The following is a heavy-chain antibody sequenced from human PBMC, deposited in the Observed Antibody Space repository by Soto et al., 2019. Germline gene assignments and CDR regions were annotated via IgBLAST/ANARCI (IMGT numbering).Heavy chain of an antibody. Sequence: SETLSLTCTVSGGSISSYYWSWTRQPPGKGLEWIGYIYYSGSTNYNPSLKSRVTISVDTSKNQFSLKLSSVTTADTAVYYSAKNSPLSDGPSQTTLPTHFDYWGQGTLVTVSS. CDR3: AKNSPLSDGPSQTTLPTHFDY. V-gene: IGHV4-59*01. CDR1: GGSISSYY. J-gene: IGHJ4*02. D-gene: IGHD4-4*01. CDR2: IYYSGST.